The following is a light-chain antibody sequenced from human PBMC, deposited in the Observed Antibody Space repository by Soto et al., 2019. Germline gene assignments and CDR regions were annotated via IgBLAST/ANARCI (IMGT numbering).Light chain of an antibody. CDR3: SSYTSSSTLV. J-gene: IGLJ1*01. Sequence: QSALIQPASVSGSPGQSISISCTGTSSDVGAQNYVSWYQQHPGKAPKLMIYEVSNRPSGVSNRFSGSKSGNTASLTISGLQAEDEADYYCSSYTSSSTLVFGTGTKVTVL. CDR2: EVS. CDR1: SSDVGAQNY. V-gene: IGLV2-14*01.